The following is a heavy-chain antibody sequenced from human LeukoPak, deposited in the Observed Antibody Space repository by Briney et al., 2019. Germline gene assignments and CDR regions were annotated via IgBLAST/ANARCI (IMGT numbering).Heavy chain of an antibody. CDR1: RFTFSSYG. Sequence: QTGGSLTLSCAASRFTFSSYGMHWVRQAPGKGLEWVALIWFDGSNKYYADSVRGRFTISRDNSKSTLYLQMNSLRAEDTAVYYCAKDGYTRQQHSSYVDYWGQGTLVSVSS. D-gene: IGHD6-6*01. V-gene: IGHV3-33*06. CDR2: IWFDGSNK. CDR3: AKDGYTRQQHSSYVDY. J-gene: IGHJ4*02.